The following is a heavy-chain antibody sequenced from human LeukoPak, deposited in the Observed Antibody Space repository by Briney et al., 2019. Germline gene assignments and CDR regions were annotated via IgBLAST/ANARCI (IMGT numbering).Heavy chain of an antibody. J-gene: IGHJ4*02. Sequence: ASVKVSCKASGYIFTSYSMHWVRRAPGQGLEWMGIIHPSGGTTKYAQKFQGRVTMTRDTSTSTVYMDLSSLRSEHTAVYYCARDLSHRYYHSTGYAFDYWGQGTLATVSS. CDR1: GYIFTSYS. D-gene: IGHD3-22*01. CDR3: ARDLSHRYYHSTGYAFDY. V-gene: IGHV1-46*01. CDR2: IHPSGGTT.